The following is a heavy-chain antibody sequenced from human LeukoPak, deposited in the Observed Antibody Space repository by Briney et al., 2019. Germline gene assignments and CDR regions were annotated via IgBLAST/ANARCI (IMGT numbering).Heavy chain of an antibody. J-gene: IGHJ4*02. Sequence: SETLSLTCTVSGGSISNSYWSWIWQPPGKGLEWIGYIYYTGSPNYNPSLKSRVIMSVDTSKNQFSLKLSSVTAADTAVYYCARMGFNWNYVIDYWGQGTLVTVSS. V-gene: IGHV4-59*01. D-gene: IGHD1-7*01. CDR1: GGSISNSY. CDR2: IYYTGSP. CDR3: ARMGFNWNYVIDY.